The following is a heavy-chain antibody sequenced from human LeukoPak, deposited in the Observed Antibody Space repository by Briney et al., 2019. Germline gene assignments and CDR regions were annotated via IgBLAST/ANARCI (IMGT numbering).Heavy chain of an antibody. J-gene: IGHJ6*03. V-gene: IGHV4-59*08. Sequence: PSETLSLTCTVSGGSISSYYWSWIRQPPGKGLEWIGYIYYSGSTNYNPSLKSRVTISVDTSKNQFSLKLSSVTAADTAVYYCARHAVLWFGELYLRYYYYMDVWGKGTTVTISS. CDR2: IYYSGST. D-gene: IGHD3-10*01. CDR3: ARHAVLWFGELYLRYYYYMDV. CDR1: GGSISSYY.